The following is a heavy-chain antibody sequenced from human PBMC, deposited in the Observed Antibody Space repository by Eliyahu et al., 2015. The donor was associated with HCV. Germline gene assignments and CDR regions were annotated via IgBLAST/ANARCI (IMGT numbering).Heavy chain of an antibody. CDR2: TYNRSKWYN. CDR1: GXSVSSXSAA. Sequence: QVQLQQSGPGLVKPSQTLSLTCAISGXSVSSXSAAWNWIRQSPSRGLEWLGRTYNRSKWYNDYAVSVKSRITINPDTSKNQFSLQLNSVTPEDTAVYYCARVPRYSSSWYGAYYYYYGMDVWGQGTTVTVSS. D-gene: IGHD6-13*01. CDR3: ARVPRYSSSWYGAYYYYYGMDV. V-gene: IGHV6-1*01. J-gene: IGHJ6*02.